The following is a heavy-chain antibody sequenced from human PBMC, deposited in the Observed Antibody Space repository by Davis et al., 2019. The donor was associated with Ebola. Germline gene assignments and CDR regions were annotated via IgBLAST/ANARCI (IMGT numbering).Heavy chain of an antibody. CDR1: GGSISSYY. Sequence: SETLSLTCTVSGGSISSYYWSWIRQPPGKGLEWIGYIYYTGNTSYNPSLKSRVTISVDTSKNQFSLKLSSVTAADTAVYYCARTGTSWFDPWGQGTLVTVSS. CDR3: ARTGTSWFDP. D-gene: IGHD1-7*01. J-gene: IGHJ5*02. CDR2: IYYTGNT. V-gene: IGHV4-59*08.